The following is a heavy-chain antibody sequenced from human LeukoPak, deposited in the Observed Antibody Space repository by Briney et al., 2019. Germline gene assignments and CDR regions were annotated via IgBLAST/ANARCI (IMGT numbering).Heavy chain of an antibody. CDR3: VREDEGPLPKDFDY. J-gene: IGHJ4*02. CDR2: IGPHSTFT. V-gene: IGHV1-2*02. D-gene: IGHD5-24*01. CDR1: GFTFTDHY. Sequence: ASVKVSCKSSGFTFTDHYIHWVRQGPGQGLEWMGYIGPHSTFTSSPQEFQGRVTMTRDASMSTAYMELTRLTSDDTAVYYCVREDEGPLPKDFDYWGQGTLVTVSS.